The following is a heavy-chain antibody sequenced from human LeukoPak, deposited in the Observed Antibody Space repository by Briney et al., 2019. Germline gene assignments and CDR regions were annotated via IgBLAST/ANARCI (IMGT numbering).Heavy chain of an antibody. CDR3: ASGGSTSFDF. CDR2: ISANSGAT. D-gene: IGHD3-3*01. CDR1: GYTVTGYY. V-gene: IGHV1-2*02. J-gene: IGHJ4*02. Sequence: ASVTVSCKASGYTVTGYYMHWVRQAPGQGLEWMTWISANSGATKFAQRFQGRVTTTRDTSTSTFYMELSRLTYDDTAVYFCASGGSTSFDFWGQGTLVTVSS.